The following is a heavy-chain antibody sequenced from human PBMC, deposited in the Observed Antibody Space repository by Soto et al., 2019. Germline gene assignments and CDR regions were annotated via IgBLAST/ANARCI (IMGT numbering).Heavy chain of an antibody. CDR2: VYYNGGS. D-gene: IGHD3-10*01. Sequence: QVQLQESGPGLVKPSETLSLTCTVSGGSIDGYNCAWIRQPPGKALEWVGYVYYNGGSNYNPSLNSRVTLIMDTFKSQFSLQLRSVTAADTAVYYFARQGIGNLHGLVDVWCRGTTVTVSS. V-gene: IGHV4-59*08. CDR3: ARQGIGNLHGLVDV. CDR1: GGSIDGYN. J-gene: IGHJ6*02.